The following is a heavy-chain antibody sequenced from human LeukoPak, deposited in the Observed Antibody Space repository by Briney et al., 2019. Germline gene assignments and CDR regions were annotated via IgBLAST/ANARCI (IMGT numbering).Heavy chain of an antibody. V-gene: IGHV1-8*01. CDR3: ARGFGVVVTTIHDY. Sequence: GASVKVSCKASGYTFTSFDIHWVRQATGQGLEWMGWMNPNSGNKGYAPKFQGRVTMTRDNSISTAYMEVSGLRSEDTAVYYCARGFGVVVTTIHDYWGQGTLVTVSS. D-gene: IGHD3-22*01. J-gene: IGHJ4*02. CDR2: MNPNSGNK. CDR1: GYTFTSFD.